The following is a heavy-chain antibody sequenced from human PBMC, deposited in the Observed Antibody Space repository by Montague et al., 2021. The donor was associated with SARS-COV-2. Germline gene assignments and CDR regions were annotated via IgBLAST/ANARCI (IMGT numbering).Heavy chain of an antibody. V-gene: IGHV4-34*01. J-gene: IGHJ6*02. CDR3: ARDQTVLEWIWYGMDV. CDR1: GGSFSTYY. Sequence: SEILSLTCAVYGGSFSTYYWAWIRQSPGKGLEWTGNIDHSGNTNHNPSLKSRVSISVDTSSSQFSLYLTSVTAADAAAYYCARDQTVLEWIWYGMDVWGPGTTVTVSS. D-gene: IGHD3-3*01. CDR2: IDHSGNT.